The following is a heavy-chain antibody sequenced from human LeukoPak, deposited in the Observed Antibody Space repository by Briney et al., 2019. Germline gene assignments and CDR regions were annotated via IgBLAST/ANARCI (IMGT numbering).Heavy chain of an antibody. CDR1: GFTFSSYA. D-gene: IGHD3-22*01. V-gene: IGHV3-64D*06. J-gene: IGHJ4*02. CDR2: ISSNGGST. CDR3: AVSDSSGYALLNFDY. Sequence: PGGSLRLSCSASGFTFSSYAMHWVRQAPGKGLEYVSAISSNGGSTYYADSVKGRFTISRDNSKNTLYLQMSSLRAEDTAVYYCAVSDSSGYALLNFDYWGQGTLVTVSS.